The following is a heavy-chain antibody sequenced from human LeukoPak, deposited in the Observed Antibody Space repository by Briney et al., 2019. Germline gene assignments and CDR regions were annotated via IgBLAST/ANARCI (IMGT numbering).Heavy chain of an antibody. CDR3: EGYPRDGYNYDAFDI. D-gene: IGHD5-24*01. J-gene: IGHJ3*02. CDR2: ISAYNGNT. CDR1: GYTFTSYG. Sequence: GASVKVSCKASGYTFTSYGISWVRQAPGQGLEWMGWISAYNGNTNYAQKLQGRVTMTTDTSTSTAYMELRSLRSEDTAVYYCEGYPRDGYNYDAFDIWGQGTMVTVSS. V-gene: IGHV1-18*01.